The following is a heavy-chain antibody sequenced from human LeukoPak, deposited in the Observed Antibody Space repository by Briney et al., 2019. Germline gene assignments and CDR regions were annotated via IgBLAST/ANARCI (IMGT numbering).Heavy chain of an antibody. CDR3: ARVQYDFWEGIYYYYYMDV. D-gene: IGHD3-3*01. CDR2: IYPGDSDT. J-gene: IGHJ6*03. CDR1: GYNFTTYW. Sequence: GESLKISCKGSGYNFTTYWIGWVRQMPGKGLEWMGIIYPGDSDTRYSPSFQGQVTISADKSISTAYLQWSSLKASDTAMYYCARVQYDFWEGIYYYYYMDVWGKGTTVTVSS. V-gene: IGHV5-51*01.